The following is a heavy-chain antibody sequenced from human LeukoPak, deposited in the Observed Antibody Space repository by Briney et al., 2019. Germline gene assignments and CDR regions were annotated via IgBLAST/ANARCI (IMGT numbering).Heavy chain of an antibody. V-gene: IGHV1-18*01. CDR1: NYTFTSYG. D-gene: IGHD3-22*01. Sequence: ASVKVSCKASNYTFTSYGISWVRQAPGQGLKWMGWISGYNGNTKYAQKIQGRVTMTTDTSTSTAYMELRSLRSDDTAVYYCARATVNLYYYDSSGYSHNYYYYYMDVWGTGTTVTVSS. CDR3: ARATVNLYYYDSSGYSHNYYYYYMDV. CDR2: ISGYNGNT. J-gene: IGHJ6*03.